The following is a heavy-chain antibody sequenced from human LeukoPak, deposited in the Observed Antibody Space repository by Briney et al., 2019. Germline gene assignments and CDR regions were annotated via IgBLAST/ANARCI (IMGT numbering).Heavy chain of an antibody. CDR3: ARSGMVRGARAFDI. J-gene: IGHJ3*02. Sequence: GGSLRLSCVASGFTFSSYEMNWVRQAPGKGLEWVSYISSSGSTIYYADSVKGRFTISRDNAKNSLYLKMNSLRAEDTAVHYCARSGMVRGARAFDIWGQGTMVTVSS. CDR2: ISSSGSTI. V-gene: IGHV3-48*03. CDR1: GFTFSSYE. D-gene: IGHD3-10*01.